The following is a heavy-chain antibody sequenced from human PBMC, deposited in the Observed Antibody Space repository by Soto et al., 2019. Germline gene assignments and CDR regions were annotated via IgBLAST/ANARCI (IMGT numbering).Heavy chain of an antibody. CDR1: GFTFSSYG. Sequence: PGGSLRLSCAASGFTFSSYGMHWVRQAPGKGLEWVAVISYDGSNKYYADSVKGRFTISRDNSKNTLYLQMNSLRAEDTAVYYCAKEGVWSITMIVVDPYYFDYWGQGTLITVSS. CDR2: ISYDGSNK. D-gene: IGHD3-22*01. V-gene: IGHV3-30*18. J-gene: IGHJ4*02. CDR3: AKEGVWSITMIVVDPYYFDY.